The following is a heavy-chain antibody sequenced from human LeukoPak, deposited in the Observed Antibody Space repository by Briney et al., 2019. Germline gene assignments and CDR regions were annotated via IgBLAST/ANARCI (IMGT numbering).Heavy chain of an antibody. Sequence: PSETLSLTCTVSGGSISSYYWTWIRQPPGKGLEWIGEIYHSGSTNYNPSLKSRVTISVDKSKNQFSLKLSSVTAADTAVYYCARERSEGYGMDVWGQGTTVTVSS. CDR3: ARERSEGYGMDV. D-gene: IGHD5-24*01. CDR2: IYHSGST. V-gene: IGHV4-59*12. J-gene: IGHJ6*02. CDR1: GGSISSYY.